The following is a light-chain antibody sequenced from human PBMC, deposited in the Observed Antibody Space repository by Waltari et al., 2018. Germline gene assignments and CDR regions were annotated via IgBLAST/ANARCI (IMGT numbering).Light chain of an antibody. CDR3: HQYYSPPFT. V-gene: IGKV4-1*01. J-gene: IGKJ3*01. Sequence: DIVMTQSPDSLAVSLGERATINCKSSQSVLYSSNNKNYLAWYQQKPGQPPKLLIYWASTRESGVPYRFSGSVSGTDFTLTISSLQAEDVAVYYCHQYYSPPFTFGPGTKVDLK. CDR2: WAS. CDR1: QSVLYSSNNKNY.